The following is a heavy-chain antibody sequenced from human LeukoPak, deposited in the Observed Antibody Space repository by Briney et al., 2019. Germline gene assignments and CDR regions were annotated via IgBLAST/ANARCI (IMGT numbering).Heavy chain of an antibody. D-gene: IGHD2-2*01. J-gene: IGHJ4*02. CDR1: GFSLSGHW. CDR2: MSSDGSTT. V-gene: IGHV3-74*01. Sequence: GGSLRLSCVASGFSLSGHWMSWVRQAPGKGLVWVSHMSSDGSTTRYADSVKGRFTISRDNAKNTLYLQMNGLRAEDTAMYYCTRVVSGNALDYWGQGTLVTVSS. CDR3: TRVVSGNALDY.